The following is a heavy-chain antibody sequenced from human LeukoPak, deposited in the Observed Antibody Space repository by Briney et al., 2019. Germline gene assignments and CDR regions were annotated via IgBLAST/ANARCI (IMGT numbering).Heavy chain of an antibody. CDR1: GFTFSNYG. CDR3: AKDQWGYCTSSSCYGSGGFDY. V-gene: IGHV3-30*02. J-gene: IGHJ4*02. Sequence: GGSLRLSCAASGFTFSNYGVYWVRQAPGKGLEWVTFIRYDGSNEYYADSVKGRFTISRDSSKNTLYMQMNNLRAEDTAVYYCAKDQWGYCTSSSCYGSGGFDYWGQGSLVTVSS. CDR2: IRYDGSNE. D-gene: IGHD2-2*01.